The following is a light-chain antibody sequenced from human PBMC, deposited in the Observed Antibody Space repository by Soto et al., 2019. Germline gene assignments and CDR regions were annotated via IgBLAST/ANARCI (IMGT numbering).Light chain of an antibody. CDR1: QSISSS. CDR3: QQSYSTPWT. J-gene: IGKJ1*01. Sequence: DIQMTQSPSSLSASVGDRVTITCRASQSISSSLNWYQQKPGKAPKLLIYAASSLQSGVPSRFSGSGSGTDFTLAISSLQPEDCATYYCQQSYSTPWTFGQGTKVEIK. V-gene: IGKV1-39*01. CDR2: AAS.